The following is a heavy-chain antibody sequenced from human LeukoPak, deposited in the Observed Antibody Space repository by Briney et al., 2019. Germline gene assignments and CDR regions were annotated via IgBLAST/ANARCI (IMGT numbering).Heavy chain of an antibody. CDR2: IYYTGRT. CDR1: GGFISSSNYY. Sequence: SETLSLTCTVSGGFISSSNYYWGWIRQPPGKGLEWIGSIYYTGRTYSNPSLNSRVTISVDTSKNQFSLKLSSVAAADTAVYYCARGAAAGTMFAFDIWGQGTMVTVSS. CDR3: ARGAAAGTMFAFDI. J-gene: IGHJ3*02. D-gene: IGHD6-13*01. V-gene: IGHV4-39*02.